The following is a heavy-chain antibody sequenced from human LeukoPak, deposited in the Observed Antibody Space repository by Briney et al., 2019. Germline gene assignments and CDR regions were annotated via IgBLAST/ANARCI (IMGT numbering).Heavy chain of an antibody. V-gene: IGHV4-39*07. D-gene: IGHD2-2*01. CDR3: ARGQYLRYAFDI. CDR2: IYYSGST. J-gene: IGHJ3*02. CDR1: GGSISSSSYY. Sequence: SETXSLXCTVSGGSISSSSYYWGWIRQPPGKGLEWIGSIYYSGSTNYTPSLKSRVTISVDTSKNQFSLKLSSVTAADTAVYYCARGQYLRYAFDIWGQGTMVTVSS.